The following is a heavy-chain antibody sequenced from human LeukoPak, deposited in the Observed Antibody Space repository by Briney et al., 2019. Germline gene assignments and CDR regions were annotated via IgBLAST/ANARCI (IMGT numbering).Heavy chain of an antibody. Sequence: SETLSLTCTVSGASMNNNYWTWIRQPPGKGLEWIGYIYYSGSPNYIPSLNPSLNSRVTISLDTSKYQLSLRLTSVTAADTAVYFCARGRLDTAKSLGYWGQGTLVTVSS. V-gene: IGHV4-59*01. CDR2: IYYSGSP. D-gene: IGHD5-18*01. CDR3: ARGRLDTAKSLGY. J-gene: IGHJ4*02. CDR1: GASMNNNY.